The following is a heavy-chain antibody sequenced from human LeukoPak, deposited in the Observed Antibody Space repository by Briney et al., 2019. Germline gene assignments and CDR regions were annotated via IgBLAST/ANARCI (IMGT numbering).Heavy chain of an antibody. J-gene: IGHJ5*01. V-gene: IGHV3-23*01. CDR3: AKEGDSGDPNNWFDS. D-gene: IGHD4/OR15-4a*01. Sequence: SGGSLRLSCAGSGFSFSSYVMSWVRQAPGKGLEWVSGGSGSGASPYYAKSVKGRFAISRDNSRNTMYLQMNSLRVEDTAVYYCAKEGDSGDPNNWFDSWGPGTLVTVSS. CDR2: GSGSGASP. CDR1: GFSFSSYV.